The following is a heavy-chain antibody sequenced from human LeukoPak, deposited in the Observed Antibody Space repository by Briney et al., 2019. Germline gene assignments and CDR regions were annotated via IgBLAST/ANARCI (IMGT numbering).Heavy chain of an antibody. Sequence: GGSLRLSCAASGFTFSSYAMHWVRQAPGKGLEWVAVISYDGSNKYYADSVKGRFTISRDNSKNTLYLQMNSLRAEDTAVYYCARAATGYYGGYYFDYWGQGTLVTVSS. CDR1: GFTFSSYA. CDR2: ISYDGSNK. V-gene: IGHV3-30*04. CDR3: ARAATGYYGGYYFDY. D-gene: IGHD3-9*01. J-gene: IGHJ4*02.